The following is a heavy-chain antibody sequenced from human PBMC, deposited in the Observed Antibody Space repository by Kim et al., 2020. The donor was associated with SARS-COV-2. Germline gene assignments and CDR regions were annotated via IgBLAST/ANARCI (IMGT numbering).Heavy chain of an antibody. J-gene: IGHJ4*02. CDR3: ARVGPGEQWLVSIGLHFDY. V-gene: IGHV3-48*04. CDR1: GFTFSSYS. CDR2: ISSSSSTI. Sequence: GGSLRLSCAASGFTFSSYSMNWVRQAPGKGLEWVSYISSSSSTIYYADSVKGRFTISRDNAKNSLYLQMNSLRAEDTAVYYCARVGPGEQWLVSIGLHFDYWGQGTLVTVSS. D-gene: IGHD6-19*01.